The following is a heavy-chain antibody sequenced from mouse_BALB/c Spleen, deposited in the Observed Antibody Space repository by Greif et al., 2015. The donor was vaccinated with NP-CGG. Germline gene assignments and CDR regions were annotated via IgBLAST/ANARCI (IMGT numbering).Heavy chain of an antibody. Sequence: AGGGVDFSRYWMSWVRQAPGKGLEWIGEINPDSSTINYTPSLKDKFIISRDNAKNTLYLQMSKVRSEDTALYYCARPRGNYAMDYWGQGTSVTVSS. CDR1: GVDFSRYW. J-gene: IGHJ4*01. CDR3: ARPRGNYAMDY. V-gene: IGHV4-1*02. CDR2: INPDSSTI.